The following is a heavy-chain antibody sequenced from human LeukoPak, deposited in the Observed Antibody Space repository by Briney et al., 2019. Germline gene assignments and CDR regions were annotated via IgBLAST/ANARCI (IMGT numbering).Heavy chain of an antibody. CDR1: GFTFSSYW. CDR3: ARPRDMIVVDPFDC. D-gene: IGHD3-22*01. CDR2: IKQDGSEK. Sequence: GGSLRLPCAASGFTFSSYWMTWVRQAPGKGLEWVANIKQDGSEKYYVDSAKGRFTISRDNAKNSLYLQMNSLRAEDTAVYYCARPRDMIVVDPFDCWGQGTLVIVSS. J-gene: IGHJ4*02. V-gene: IGHV3-7*01.